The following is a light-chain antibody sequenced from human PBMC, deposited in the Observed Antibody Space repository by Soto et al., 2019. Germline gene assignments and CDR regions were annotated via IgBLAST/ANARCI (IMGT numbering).Light chain of an antibody. CDR1: QSVSSSY. CDR3: QQYGYSPWT. CDR2: GAS. Sequence: EIVLTQSPGTLSLSPGERATLSCRASQSVSSSYLAWYQQKPGQTPRLLIYGASSRATGIPDRFSGSGSGTDFTLTFSRLEPDDFAVYYSQQYGYSPWTFGQGTKVDIK. J-gene: IGKJ1*01. V-gene: IGKV3-20*01.